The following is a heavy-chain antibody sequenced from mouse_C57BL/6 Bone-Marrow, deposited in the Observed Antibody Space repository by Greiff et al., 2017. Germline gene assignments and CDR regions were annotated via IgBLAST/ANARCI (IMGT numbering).Heavy chain of an antibody. Sequence: EVMLVESGGGLVKPGGSLKLSCAASGFTFSSYAMSWVRQTPEKRLEWVATISGGGSYTYYPDTVKGRFTISRDNAKNNLYLQMSHLKSEDTAMYYCARDPWFAYWGQGTLVTVSA. CDR3: ARDPWFAY. CDR1: GFTFSSYA. CDR2: ISGGGSYT. V-gene: IGHV5-4*01. J-gene: IGHJ3*01.